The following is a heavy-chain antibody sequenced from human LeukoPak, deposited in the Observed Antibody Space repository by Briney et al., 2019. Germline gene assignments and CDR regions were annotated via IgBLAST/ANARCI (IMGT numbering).Heavy chain of an antibody. CDR2: VDVHGQGT. Sequence: QPGGSLRLSCAASGFTFSSYWMHWVRQAPGKGPVWVSRVDVHGQGTAYADSVKGRFTISRDNAKNTLSLQMNSLSAEDTAVYYCARSNYDSTTFYYHLDLWGRGTLVTVSS. V-gene: IGHV3-74*01. CDR3: ARSNYDSTTFYYHLDL. CDR1: GFTFSSYW. J-gene: IGHJ5*02. D-gene: IGHD2/OR15-2a*01.